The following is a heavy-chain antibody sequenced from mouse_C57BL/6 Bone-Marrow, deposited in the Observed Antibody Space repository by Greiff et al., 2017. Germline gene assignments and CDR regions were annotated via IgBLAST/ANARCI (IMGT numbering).Heavy chain of an antibody. Sequence: VQLQQPGAELVKPGASVKMSCKASGYTFTSYWITWVKQRPGQGLEWIGDIYPGSGSTNYNEKFKSKATLTVDTSSSTAYMQLSSLTSEDSAVYYCARGVITTVVDWFAYWGQGTLVTVSA. CDR2: IYPGSGST. CDR1: GYTFTSYW. CDR3: ARGVITTVVDWFAY. D-gene: IGHD1-1*01. V-gene: IGHV1-55*01. J-gene: IGHJ3*01.